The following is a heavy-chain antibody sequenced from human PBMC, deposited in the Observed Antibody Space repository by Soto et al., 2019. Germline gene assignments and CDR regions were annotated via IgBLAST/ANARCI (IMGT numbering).Heavy chain of an antibody. CDR2: IRKHDGNT. V-gene: IGHV3-23*01. J-gene: IGHJ5*02. D-gene: IGHD1-26*01. Sequence: GGSLRLSCAASGFPFSTYDMSWVRQAPGKGLEWVSVIRKHDGNTHYADSVKGRFTISRDNSKNTLYLQMISLRAEDTALYYYANGAWVDTCGQRSLVTVSS. CDR1: GFPFSTYD. CDR3: ANGAWVDT.